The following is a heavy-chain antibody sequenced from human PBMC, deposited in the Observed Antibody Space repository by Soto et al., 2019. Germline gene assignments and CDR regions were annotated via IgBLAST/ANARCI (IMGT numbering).Heavy chain of an antibody. J-gene: IGHJ1*01. CDR2: ISGSGGST. CDR3: AKDPLHSGSYTGEFFQH. CDR1: GFTFSSYA. Sequence: EVHLLESGGGLVQPGGSLRLSCAASGFTFSSYAMSWVRQAPGKGLEWVSAISGSGGSTYYADSVKGRFTISRDNSKNTLYLQMNSLRAEDTAVYYCAKDPLHSGSYTGEFFQHWGQGTLVTVSS. D-gene: IGHD1-26*01. V-gene: IGHV3-23*01.